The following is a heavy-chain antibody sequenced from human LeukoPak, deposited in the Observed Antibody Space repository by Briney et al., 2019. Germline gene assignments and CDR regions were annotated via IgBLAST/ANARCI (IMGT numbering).Heavy chain of an antibody. CDR1: GFTFNTYW. D-gene: IGHD3-22*01. J-gene: IGHJ4*02. CDR2: IKTDGSST. CDR3: AREYHAASSGWGY. Sequence: GCLRLSSAPSGFTFNTYWMDWIRQGPRKRVWWVSRIKTDGSSTTYAPSVKGRFTISRDTAKSNLYLQLNSLRAEDTAVYYCAREYHAASSGWGYWGQGTLVTVSS. V-gene: IGHV3-74*01.